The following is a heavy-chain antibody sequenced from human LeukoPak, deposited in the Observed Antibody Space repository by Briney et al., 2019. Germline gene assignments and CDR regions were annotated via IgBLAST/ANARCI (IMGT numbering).Heavy chain of an antibody. J-gene: IGHJ4*02. CDR2: ISYDGSNK. CDR3: AKDFYCGGDCYAIDY. CDR1: GFTFSSYG. V-gene: IGHV3-30*18. D-gene: IGHD2-21*02. Sequence: PGRSLRLSCAASGFTFSSYGMRWVRQAPGKGLEWVAVISYDGSNKYYADSVKGRFTISRDNSKNTLYLQMNSLRAEDTAVYYCAKDFYCGGDCYAIDYWGQGTLVTVSS.